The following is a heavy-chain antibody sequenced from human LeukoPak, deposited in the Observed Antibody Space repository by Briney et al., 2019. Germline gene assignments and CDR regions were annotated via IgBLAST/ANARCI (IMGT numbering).Heavy chain of an antibody. CDR3: ARATPYGQEFDY. V-gene: IGHV3-48*01. CDR2: ISSASSTI. D-gene: IGHD4-17*01. J-gene: IGHJ4*02. CDR1: GFTFSCNFA. Sequence: GGSLRLSFAASGFTFSCNFAMNWVRPAPGKGLEWVSYISSASSTIYYADSVKGRFTISRDNAKNSLYLQMNSLRADDTAVYYCARATPYGQEFDYWGQGTLVAVSS.